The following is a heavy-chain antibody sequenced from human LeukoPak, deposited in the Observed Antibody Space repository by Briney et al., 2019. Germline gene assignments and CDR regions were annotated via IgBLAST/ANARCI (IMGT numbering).Heavy chain of an antibody. Sequence: SETLSLTCTVSGGSINSNKYYWGWLRQPPGTGLEWIGSIYYSGNTYYNPSLKSRVTMSIDTSNNQFSLQLNSVTAADTAMYCCARDAGGSYPIDYWGQGTLVTVSS. CDR2: IYYSGNT. D-gene: IGHD1-26*01. CDR3: ARDAGGSYPIDY. V-gene: IGHV4-39*07. CDR1: GGSINSNKYY. J-gene: IGHJ4*02.